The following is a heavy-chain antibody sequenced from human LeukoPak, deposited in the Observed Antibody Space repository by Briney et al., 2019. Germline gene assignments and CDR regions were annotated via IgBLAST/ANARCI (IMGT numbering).Heavy chain of an antibody. Sequence: PGGSLRLSCAASGFTFSSYAMSGVRQAPGKGLEWVSGISGGGGSTLYADSVKGRSIISRDNSKKTVYLEMNSLRAEDTAVYYCAKDRVAHFFYWYFDLWGRGTLVTVSS. V-gene: IGHV3-23*01. D-gene: IGHD5-12*01. CDR3: AKDRVAHFFYWYFDL. J-gene: IGHJ2*01. CDR2: ISGGGGST. CDR1: GFTFSSYA.